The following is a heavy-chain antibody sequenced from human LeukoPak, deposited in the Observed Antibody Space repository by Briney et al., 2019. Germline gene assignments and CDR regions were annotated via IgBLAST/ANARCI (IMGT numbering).Heavy chain of an antibody. Sequence: QTGGSLRLSCAASGFTFSSYWMSWVRQAPGKGLEYVSGISSNGVATYYANSVKGRFTISRDNSKNTLYLQMASLRAEDMAVYYCARRFASIEFFSDYWGQGALVTVSS. J-gene: IGHJ4*02. CDR3: ARRFASIEFFSDY. D-gene: IGHD2-21*01. CDR2: ISSNGVAT. CDR1: GFTFSSYW. V-gene: IGHV3-64*01.